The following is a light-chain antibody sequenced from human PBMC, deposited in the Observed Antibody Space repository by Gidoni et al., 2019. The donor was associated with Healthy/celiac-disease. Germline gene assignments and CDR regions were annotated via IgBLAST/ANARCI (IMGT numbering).Light chain of an antibody. CDR2: GAS. CDR3: QQYGSSSLT. J-gene: IGKJ4*01. V-gene: IGKV3-20*01. Sequence: IVLTQSPGTLSLSPGERATLSCRASQSVSSSYLAWYQQKPGQAPRLLIYGASSRATGIPDRFSGSGSGTDFTLTISRLEPADFAVYYCQQYGSSSLTFGGGTKVEIK. CDR1: QSVSSSY.